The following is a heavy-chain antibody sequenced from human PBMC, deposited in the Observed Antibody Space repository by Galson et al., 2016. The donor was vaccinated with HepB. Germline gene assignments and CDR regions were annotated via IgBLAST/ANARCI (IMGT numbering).Heavy chain of an antibody. Sequence: SLRLSCAASGFSFSTCAMTWVRQAPGKGLEWVAAISGSGAATYYADSVQGRFSISRDNAKNTLDRQMNSRRVEYTAVYFCAKDLKDGTYYLDYWGQGTLVTVTA. V-gene: IGHV3-23*01. CDR1: GFSFSTCA. J-gene: IGHJ4*02. CDR3: AKDLKDGTYYLDY. D-gene: IGHD5-24*01. CDR2: ISGSGAAT.